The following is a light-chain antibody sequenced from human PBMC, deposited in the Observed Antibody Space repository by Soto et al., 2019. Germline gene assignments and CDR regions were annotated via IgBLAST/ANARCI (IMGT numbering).Light chain of an antibody. CDR2: EVS. V-gene: IGLV2-23*02. J-gene: IGLJ1*01. CDR1: RRYVGSYNL. CDR3: CSYAGSSTYV. Sequence: SRAPRKTNHILLTGNRRYVGSYNLVSWYQQHPGKAPKLMIYEVSKRPSGVSNRFSGSKSGNTASLTISGLQAEDEADYYCCSYAGSSTYVFGTGTKVTVL.